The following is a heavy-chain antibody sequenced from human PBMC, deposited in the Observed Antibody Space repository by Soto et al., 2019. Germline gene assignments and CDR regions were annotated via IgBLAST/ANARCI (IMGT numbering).Heavy chain of an antibody. CDR3: AGTTGTGSPFDY. CDR1: GYTFTSYY. J-gene: IGHJ4*02. V-gene: IGHV1-46*01. D-gene: IGHD4-17*01. CDR2: INPSGGST. Sequence: ASVKVSCKASGYTFTSYYMHWVRQAPGQRLEWMGIINPSGGSTSYAQKFQGRVTMTRDTSTSTVYMELSSLRSEDTAVYYCAGTTGTGSPFDYWGQGTLVTVSS.